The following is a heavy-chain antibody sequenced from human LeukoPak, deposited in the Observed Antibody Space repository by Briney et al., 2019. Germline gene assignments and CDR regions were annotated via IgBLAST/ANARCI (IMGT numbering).Heavy chain of an antibody. CDR2: ISAYNGNT. V-gene: IGHV1-18*01. CDR3: ARLTLGQRYKYYDYVWGSYRYFDY. CDR1: GYTFTSYG. Sequence: ASVKVACKASGYTFTSYGISWVRQAPGQGLEWMGWISAYNGNTNYAQKLQGRVTMTTDTSTSTAYMELRSLRSDDTAMYYCARLTLGQRYKYYDYVWGSYRYFDYWGQGTLVTVSS. D-gene: IGHD3-16*02. J-gene: IGHJ4*02.